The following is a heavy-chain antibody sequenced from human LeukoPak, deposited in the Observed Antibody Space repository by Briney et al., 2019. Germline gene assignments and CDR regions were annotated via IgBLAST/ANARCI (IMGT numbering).Heavy chain of an antibody. D-gene: IGHD3-9*01. CDR3: VRVGNDILTGYYFF. V-gene: IGHV3-72*01. Sequence: GGSLRLSCAASGFTFSDHYIDWVRQAPGKGLEWVGRIRNKANSYTTEYAASVKGRFTISRDDSKNSVYMQMSSLKGEDTAVYYCVRVGNDILTGYYFFWGQGTLVTVSS. CDR1: GFTFSDHY. CDR2: IRNKANSYTT. J-gene: IGHJ4*02.